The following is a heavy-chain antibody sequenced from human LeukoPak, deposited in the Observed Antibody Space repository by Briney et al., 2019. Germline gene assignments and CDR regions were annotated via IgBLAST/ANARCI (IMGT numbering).Heavy chain of an antibody. CDR2: IYHSGST. J-gene: IGHJ4*02. D-gene: IGHD7-27*01. Sequence: NTSETLSLTCTVSGGSISSSSYYWGWIRQPPGKGLEWIGSIYHSGSTYYNPSLKSRVTISVDRSKNQFSLKLSSVTAADTAVYYCARVANWVFDYWGQGTLVTVSS. CDR3: ARVANWVFDY. V-gene: IGHV4-39*07. CDR1: GGSISSSSYY.